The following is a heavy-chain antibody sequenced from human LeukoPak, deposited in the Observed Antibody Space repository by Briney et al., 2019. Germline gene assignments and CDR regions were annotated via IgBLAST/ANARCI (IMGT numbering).Heavy chain of an antibody. J-gene: IGHJ4*02. CDR3: ARTPGDGFDY. CDR1: GGSISSYY. V-gene: IGHV4-59*08. D-gene: IGHD7-27*01. Sequence: SETLSLTCTVSGGSISSYYWSWIRQPPGKGLEWIGYIYYSGSTNYNPSLKSRVTISVDTSKNQFSLKLSSVTAADTAVYYCARTPGDGFDYWGQGTLVTVSS. CDR2: IYYSGST.